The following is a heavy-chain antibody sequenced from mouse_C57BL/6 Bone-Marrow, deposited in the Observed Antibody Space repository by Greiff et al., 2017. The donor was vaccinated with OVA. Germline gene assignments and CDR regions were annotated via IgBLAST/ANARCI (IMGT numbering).Heavy chain of an antibody. V-gene: IGHV6-6*01. CDR2: IRNKANNHAT. CDR1: GFTFSDAW. CDR3: TRGSSEKAWFAY. J-gene: IGHJ3*01. D-gene: IGHD3-2*02. Sequence: EVQGVESGGGLVQPGGSMKLSCAASGFTFSDAWMDWVRQSPEKGLEWVAEIRNKANNHATYYAESVKGRFTISRDDSKSSVYLQMNSLRAEDTGIYYCTRGSSEKAWFAYWGQGTLVTVSA.